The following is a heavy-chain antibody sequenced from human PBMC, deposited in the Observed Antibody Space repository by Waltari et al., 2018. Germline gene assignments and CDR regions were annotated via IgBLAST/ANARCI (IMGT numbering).Heavy chain of an antibody. V-gene: IGHV3-74*01. CDR1: GFRFSNYW. Sequence: EEQLLESGGGLVQPGDSLRLSCAASGFRFSNYWMNWVRQAPGKGLVWFERISNDETMLSDADSVKGRFTISRDNAKNTLYLQMKRLRAEDTAVYYCARLAPRTYRSPVPGRHYYYGMDVWGQGTTVTVSS. J-gene: IGHJ6*02. CDR3: ARLAPRTYRSPVPGRHYYYGMDV. CDR2: ISNDETML. D-gene: IGHD3-10*01.